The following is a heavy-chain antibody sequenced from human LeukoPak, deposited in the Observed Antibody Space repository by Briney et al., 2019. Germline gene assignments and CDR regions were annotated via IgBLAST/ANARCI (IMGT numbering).Heavy chain of an antibody. CDR2: ISYDGSNK. CDR3: AKVPGSGWHTFDY. J-gene: IGHJ4*02. Sequence: GGSLRLSCAASGFTFTSYGMHWVRQAPGKGLEWVTFISYDGSNKYYADSVKGRFTMSRDNSKNTLYLQMNSLRAEDTAVYYCAKVPGSGWHTFDYWGQGTLVTVSS. V-gene: IGHV3-30*02. D-gene: IGHD6-19*01. CDR1: GFTFTSYG.